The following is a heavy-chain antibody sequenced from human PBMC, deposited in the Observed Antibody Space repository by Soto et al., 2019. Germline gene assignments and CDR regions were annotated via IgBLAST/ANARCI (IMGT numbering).Heavy chain of an antibody. V-gene: IGHV4-59*01. Sequence: SETLSLTCTVSGGSISSYYWSWIRQPPGKGLEWIGYIYYSGSTNYNPSLKSRVTTSVDTSKNQFSLKLSSVTAADTAVYYCARVSSGYSSGWSIDYWGQGTLVTVSS. D-gene: IGHD6-19*01. CDR1: GGSISSYY. CDR3: ARVSSGYSSGWSIDY. J-gene: IGHJ4*02. CDR2: IYYSGST.